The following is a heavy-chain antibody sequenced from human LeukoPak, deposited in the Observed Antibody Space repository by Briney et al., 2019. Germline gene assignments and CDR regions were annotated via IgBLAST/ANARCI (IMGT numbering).Heavy chain of an antibody. D-gene: IGHD4-23*01. J-gene: IGHJ4*02. Sequence: SETLSLTCTVSGGSITSYYWSWIRQPPGKGLEWLGYIYYIGSTNYNPSLKSRVTISVDTSKNQFSLKLSSVTAADTAVYYCARHRGKISYDYWGQGTLVTVSS. CDR3: ARHRGKISYDY. CDR2: IYYIGST. V-gene: IGHV4-59*08. CDR1: GGSITSYY.